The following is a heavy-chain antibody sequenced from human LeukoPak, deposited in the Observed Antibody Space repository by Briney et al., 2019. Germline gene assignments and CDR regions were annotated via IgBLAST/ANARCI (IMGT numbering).Heavy chain of an antibody. J-gene: IGHJ4*02. V-gene: IGHV3-7*01. CDR3: ARDAYIDRYFDY. D-gene: IGHD3-22*01. Sequence: PGGSLRLSCAASGFTYSNYYMIWLRHAPGKGLEGVANIKQDGRKCYYVDSVKGRFTISRDKDKNSMYLQMNSLRADGTAVYYCARDAYIDRYFDYWGQGTLVTVSS. CDR2: IKQDGRKC. CDR1: GFTYSNYY.